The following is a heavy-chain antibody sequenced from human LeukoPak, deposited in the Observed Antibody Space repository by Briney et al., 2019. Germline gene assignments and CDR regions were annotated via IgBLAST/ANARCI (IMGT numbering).Heavy chain of an antibody. V-gene: IGHV1-46*01. Sequence: ASVKVSCKASGYTFTSYYMHWVRQAPGQGLEWMGIINPSGGSTSYAQKFQGRVTMTRDTSTSTVYMELSSLRSEDTAVYYCAGGVRIAAAGPYRDSNWFDPWGQGTLVTVSS. CDR3: AGGVRIAAAGPYRDSNWFDP. D-gene: IGHD6-13*01. CDR2: INPSGGST. J-gene: IGHJ5*02. CDR1: GYTFTSYY.